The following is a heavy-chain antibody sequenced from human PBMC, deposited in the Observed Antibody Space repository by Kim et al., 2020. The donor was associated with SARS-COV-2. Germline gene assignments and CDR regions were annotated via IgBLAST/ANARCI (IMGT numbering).Heavy chain of an antibody. CDR3: ASRRYTGTCYYFDY. V-gene: IGHV3-74*01. Sequence: ADSVKGRFTISSDNAKSTLYLQMNSLRAEDTAVYYCASRRYTGTCYYFDYWGQGTLVTVSS. J-gene: IGHJ4*02. D-gene: IGHD1-26*01.